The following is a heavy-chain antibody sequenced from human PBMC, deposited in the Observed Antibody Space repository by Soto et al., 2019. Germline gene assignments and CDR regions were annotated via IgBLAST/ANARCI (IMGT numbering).Heavy chain of an antibody. CDR2: ISTSSSTI. J-gene: IGHJ4*02. CDR1: GFTFSSSS. D-gene: IGHD2-8*01. CDR3: ARGPVYAIPTYSDY. Sequence: GGSLRLSCAASGFTFSSSSMSWVRQAPGKGLEWVSYISTSSSTIYYADSVKGRFTISRDNARNSLYLQMNSLRAEDTAVYYCARGPVYAIPTYSDYCGQRSLVALSS. V-gene: IGHV3-48*01.